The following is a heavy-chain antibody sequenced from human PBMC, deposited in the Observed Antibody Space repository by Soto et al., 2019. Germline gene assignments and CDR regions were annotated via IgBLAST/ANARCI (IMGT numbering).Heavy chain of an antibody. CDR2: IYYSGST. CDR1: GGSINNHY. Sequence: SETLSLTCTVSGGSINNHYWSWIRQPPGKGLEWIGYIYYSGSTNYNPSLKSRVTISVDTSKNQFSLNLNSVTAADTAVYYCARDSGSHNYDSSGYYFDFWGKGTLVTVSS. J-gene: IGHJ4*02. V-gene: IGHV4-59*11. CDR3: ARDSGSHNYDSSGYYFDF. D-gene: IGHD3-22*01.